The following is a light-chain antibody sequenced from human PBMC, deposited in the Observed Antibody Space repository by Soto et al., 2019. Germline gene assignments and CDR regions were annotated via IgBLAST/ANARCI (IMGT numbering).Light chain of an antibody. CDR2: GAS. CDR1: QSVDIN. J-gene: IGKJ5*01. CDR3: QQYGSSPH. Sequence: IVLTHSPATLSVSPGERVTLSFRASQSVDINLAWYQQKPGQAPRLLIYGASSRATGIPDRFSGSGSGTDFTLTISRLEPEDFAVYYCQQYGSSPHFGQGTRLEIK. V-gene: IGKV3-20*01.